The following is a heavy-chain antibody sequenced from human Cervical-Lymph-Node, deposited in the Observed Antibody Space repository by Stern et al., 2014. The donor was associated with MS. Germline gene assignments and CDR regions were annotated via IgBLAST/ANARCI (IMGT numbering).Heavy chain of an antibody. V-gene: IGHV5-51*01. CDR3: ARQGYSGTWSSYY. Sequence: EVHLVESGAEVKKPGGSLKISCKGSGYTFTNYWIAWVRQMPGKGLEWMGIVYPGDSDARYSTSFQGQVTISADKSISTAYLQWSSLKASDTAMYYCARQGYSGTWSSYYWGQGTLVTVSS. J-gene: IGHJ4*02. CDR2: VYPGDSDA. D-gene: IGHD1-26*01. CDR1: GYTFTNYW.